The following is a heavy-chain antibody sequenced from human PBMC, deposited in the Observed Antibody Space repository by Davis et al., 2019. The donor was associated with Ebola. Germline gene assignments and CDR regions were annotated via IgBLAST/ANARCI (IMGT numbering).Heavy chain of an antibody. Sequence: ASVKVSCKASGYTFTSYDINWVRQATGQGLEWMGWINPNSGGTNYAQKFQGRVTMTRDTSISTAYMELSRLRSDDTAVYYCARDGEVVSSNWFDPWGQGTLVTVSS. J-gene: IGHJ5*02. D-gene: IGHD2-15*01. CDR1: GYTFTSYD. CDR3: ARDGEVVSSNWFDP. V-gene: IGHV1-2*02. CDR2: INPNSGGT.